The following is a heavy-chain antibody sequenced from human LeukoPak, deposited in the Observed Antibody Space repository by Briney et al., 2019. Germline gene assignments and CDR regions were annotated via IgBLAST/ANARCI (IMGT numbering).Heavy chain of an antibody. J-gene: IGHJ4*02. CDR2: IIASGNST. Sequence: GGSMRLSSPASRFTFSTYAANWDRQAPGKGLEWVSTIIASGNSTYYADSGKGRFTIPRDNSKDTLYMQMSSVRVDDTAVYYCARDRGRYYDSRGFYWGYYFDSWGQGTLVTVSS. CDR1: RFTFSTYA. CDR3: ARDRGRYYDSRGFYWGYYFDS. D-gene: IGHD3-22*01. V-gene: IGHV3-23*01.